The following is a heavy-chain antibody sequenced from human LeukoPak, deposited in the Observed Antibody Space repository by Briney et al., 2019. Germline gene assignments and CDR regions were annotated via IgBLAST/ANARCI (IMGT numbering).Heavy chain of an antibody. V-gene: IGHV4-30-4*08. CDR3: ASAVVGYGGNIYFDY. CDR1: GGSISSGDYY. CDR2: IYYSGST. D-gene: IGHD4-23*01. J-gene: IGHJ4*02. Sequence: PSETLSLTCTVSGGSISSGDYYWSWIRQPPGKGLEWIGYIYYSGSTYYNPSLESRVTISVDTSKNQFSLKLSSVTAADTAVYYCASAVVGYGGNIYFDYWGQGTLVTVSS.